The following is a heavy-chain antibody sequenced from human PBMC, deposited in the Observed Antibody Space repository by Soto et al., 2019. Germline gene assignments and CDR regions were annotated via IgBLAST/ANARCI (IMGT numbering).Heavy chain of an antibody. CDR1: GYMFVTYG. CDR2: ISAYNGNT. D-gene: IGHD3-10*01. CDR3: ARDLDGSGSYYTDY. V-gene: IGHV1-18*01. Sequence: GASVKVSSKASGYMFVTYGINWVRQAPGQGLEWMGWISAYNGNTKYAQNLQGRVTMTTDASTSTAYMEMRSLRSDDTAVYYCARDLDGSGSYYTDYWGPGTLVTVSS. J-gene: IGHJ4*02.